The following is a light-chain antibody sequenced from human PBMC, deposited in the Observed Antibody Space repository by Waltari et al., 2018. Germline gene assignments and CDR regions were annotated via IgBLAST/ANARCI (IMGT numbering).Light chain of an antibody. Sequence: EIVLTQSPGTLSLSPGERATLSCRASQSVSRALAWYQQKPGQAPRLLIYDASKRATAIPDRFRGSGSGTDFSLTISRLEPEDFAVYYCQHYVSLPATFGQGTEVEVK. J-gene: IGKJ1*01. CDR2: DAS. CDR1: QSVSRA. V-gene: IGKV3-20*01. CDR3: QHYVSLPAT.